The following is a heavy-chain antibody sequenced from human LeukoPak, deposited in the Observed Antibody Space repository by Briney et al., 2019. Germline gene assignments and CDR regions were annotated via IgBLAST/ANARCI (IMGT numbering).Heavy chain of an antibody. Sequence: SETLSLTCAVYGGSFSGYYWTWIRQPPGKGLEWIGEINHSGSTNYNPSLKSRVTISVDTSKNQFSLKLSSVTAADTAVYYCARHLSGSSGWEDYWGQGTLVTVSS. CDR1: GGSFSGYY. D-gene: IGHD6-19*01. CDR2: INHSGST. V-gene: IGHV4-34*01. J-gene: IGHJ4*02. CDR3: ARHLSGSSGWEDY.